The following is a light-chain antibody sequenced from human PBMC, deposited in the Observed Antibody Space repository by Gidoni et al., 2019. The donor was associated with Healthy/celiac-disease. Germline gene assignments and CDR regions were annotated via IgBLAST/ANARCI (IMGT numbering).Light chain of an antibody. CDR1: QSVSSSY. CDR3: QQYGSSPWT. J-gene: IGKJ1*01. CDR2: GAS. V-gene: IGKV3-20*01. Sequence: IVLTPSPGTLSLSPGERATLSCRASQSVSSSYLAWYQQKPGQAPRLLIYGASSRATGIPDRVSGSGSGTDFTLTISRLEPEDFAVYYCQQYGSSPWTVGQGTKVEIK.